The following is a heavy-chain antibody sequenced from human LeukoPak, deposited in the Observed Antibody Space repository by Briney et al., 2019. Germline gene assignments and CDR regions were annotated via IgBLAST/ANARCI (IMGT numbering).Heavy chain of an antibody. CDR2: ISSSSSTI. CDR1: GFTFSSYS. CDR3: ARVHGYFDKIYYYYYMDV. Sequence: PGGSLRLSCAASGFTFSSYSMNWVRQAPGKGREGVSYISSSSSTIYYADSVKGRFTISRDNAKNSLYLQMNSLRAEDTAVYYCARVHGYFDKIYYYYYMDVWGKGTTVTVSS. J-gene: IGHJ6*03. V-gene: IGHV3-48*01. D-gene: IGHD3-9*01.